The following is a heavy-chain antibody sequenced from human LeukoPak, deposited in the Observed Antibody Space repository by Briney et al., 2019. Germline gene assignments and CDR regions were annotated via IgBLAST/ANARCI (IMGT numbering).Heavy chain of an antibody. V-gene: IGHV4-59*01. CDR2: IYDSGST. CDR3: ASLTTAEAFDI. CDR1: GGSISIYY. J-gene: IGHJ3*02. D-gene: IGHD3-22*01. Sequence: SETLSLTCTVSGGSISIYYWSWIRQPPGKGLEWIGYIYDSGSTNYNPSLKRRVTISVDTSKNQFSLKLSSVTAADTAVYYCASLTTAEAFDIWGQGTMVTVSS.